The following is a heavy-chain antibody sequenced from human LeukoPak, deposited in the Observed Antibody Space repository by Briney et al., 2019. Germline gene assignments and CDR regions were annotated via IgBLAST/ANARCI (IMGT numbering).Heavy chain of an antibody. CDR3: ARDPRMVRGVFWFDP. CDR2: IYYTGST. V-gene: IGHV4-39*02. CDR1: VGSISSRNYY. J-gene: IGHJ5*02. Sequence: PSETLSLTCTVSVGSISSRNYYWGWIRQPPGKGLEWIGSIYYTGSTYYKPSLRSRVTISVDTSKNQFSLKLSSVTAADTAVYYCARDPRMVRGVFWFDPWGQGTLVTVSS. D-gene: IGHD3-10*01.